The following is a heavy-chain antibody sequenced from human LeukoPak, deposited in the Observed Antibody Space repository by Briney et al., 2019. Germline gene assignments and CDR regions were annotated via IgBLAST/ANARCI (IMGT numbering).Heavy chain of an antibody. D-gene: IGHD3-9*01. J-gene: IGHJ5*02. CDR2: IYYSGST. CDR3: ARATWRYFDDGRWFDP. Sequence: SGTLSLTCTVSGGSISSSSYYWGWIRQPPGKGLEWIGSIYYSGSTYYNPSLKSRVTISVDTSKNQFSLKLSSVTAADTAVYYCARATWRYFDDGRWFDPWGQGTLVTASS. V-gene: IGHV4-39*07. CDR1: GGSISSSSYY.